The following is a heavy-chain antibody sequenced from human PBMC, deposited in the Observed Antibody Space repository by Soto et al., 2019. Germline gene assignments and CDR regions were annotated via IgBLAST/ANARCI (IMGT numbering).Heavy chain of an antibody. CDR1: GGTFSSYA. D-gene: IGHD6-19*01. J-gene: IGHJ4*02. CDR3: ASVPNQQWLPIDY. V-gene: IGHV1-69*13. CDR2: IIPIFGTA. Sequence: ASVKVSCKASGGTFSSYAISWVRQAPGQGLEWMGGIIPIFGTANYAQKFQGRVTITADESTSTAYMELSSLRSEDTAVYYCASVPNQQWLPIDYWGQGTLVTVSS.